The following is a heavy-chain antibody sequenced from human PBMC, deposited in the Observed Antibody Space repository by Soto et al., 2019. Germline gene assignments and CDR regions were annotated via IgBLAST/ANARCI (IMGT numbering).Heavy chain of an antibody. Sequence: ASVKVSCKASGYTFTGYYMHWVRQAPGQGLEWMGWISAYNGNTNYAQKLQGRVTMTTDTSTSTAYMELRSLRSDDTAVYYCARGILWRYYFDYWGQGTLVTVSS. V-gene: IGHV1-18*04. CDR1: GYTFTGYY. CDR2: ISAYNGNT. J-gene: IGHJ4*02. CDR3: ARGILWRYYFDY.